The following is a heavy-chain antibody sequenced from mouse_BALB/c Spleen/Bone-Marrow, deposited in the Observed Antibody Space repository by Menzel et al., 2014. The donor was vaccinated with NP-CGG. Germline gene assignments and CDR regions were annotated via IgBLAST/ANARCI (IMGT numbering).Heavy chain of an antibody. D-gene: IGHD1-1*01. Sequence: EVKAVEFGGGLVQLGGSRKLSCAASGFTFSSFGMHWVRQAPEKGLEWVAYISSGSSTIYYADTVMGRFTISRDNPKNPLFLQMTSLMSEDTAMYYCARSGSSSGYFDYWGQSTTLTGSS. V-gene: IGHV5-17*02. CDR1: GFTFSSFG. J-gene: IGHJ2*01. CDR2: ISSGSSTI. CDR3: ARSGSSSGYFDY.